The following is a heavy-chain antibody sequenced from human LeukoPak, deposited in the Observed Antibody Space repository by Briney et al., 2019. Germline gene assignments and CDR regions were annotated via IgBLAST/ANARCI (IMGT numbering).Heavy chain of an antibody. CDR3: ARVVGVYDFWSGYSTYYFDY. J-gene: IGHJ4*02. D-gene: IGHD3-3*01. Sequence: GGSLRLSCAASGFTFSTYGMSWVRQAPGKGLEWVSGIRGSGGATYYADSVKGRFTISRDNSKNTLYLQMNSLRAEDTAVYYCARVVGVYDFWSGYSTYYFDYWGQGTLVTVSS. CDR1: GFTFSTYG. V-gene: IGHV3-23*01. CDR2: IRGSGGAT.